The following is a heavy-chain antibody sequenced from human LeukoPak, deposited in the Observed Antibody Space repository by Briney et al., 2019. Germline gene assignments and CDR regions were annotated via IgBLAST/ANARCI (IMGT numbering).Heavy chain of an antibody. CDR3: AKDLVYSSSVVSRDAFDI. V-gene: IGHV3-23*01. CDR1: GFTFSSYA. J-gene: IGHJ3*02. Sequence: GGSLRLSCAASGFTFSSYAMSWVRQAPGKGLEWVSAISGSGGSTYYADSVKGRFTISRDNSKNTLYLQMNSLRAEDTAVYYCAKDLVYSSSVVSRDAFDIWGQGTMVTASS. CDR2: ISGSGGST. D-gene: IGHD6-6*01.